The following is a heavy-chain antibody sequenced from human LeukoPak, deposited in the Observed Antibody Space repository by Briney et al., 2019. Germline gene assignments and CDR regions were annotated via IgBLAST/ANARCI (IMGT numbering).Heavy chain of an antibody. D-gene: IGHD3-22*01. V-gene: IGHV3-74*01. CDR1: GFTFSSYW. Sequence: GGSLRLSCTASGFTFSSYWMHWVRQAPGKGLVWVSRIDNDGSSTSYADSVKGRFTISRDNAKNTLYLQMNSLRAEDTAVYYCAKESEERWLFTPSAAFDIWGQGTMVTVSS. CDR2: IDNDGSST. CDR3: AKESEERWLFTPSAAFDI. J-gene: IGHJ3*02.